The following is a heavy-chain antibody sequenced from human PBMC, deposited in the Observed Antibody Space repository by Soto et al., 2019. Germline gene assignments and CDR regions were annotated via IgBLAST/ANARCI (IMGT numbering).Heavy chain of an antibody. CDR1: GFTLSNSG. J-gene: IGHJ5*02. V-gene: IGHV3-30*18. CDR3: VKGPDNWDDSNWFDP. CDR2: VCFHGSGE. D-gene: IGHD3-16*01. Sequence: QVQVMESGGGVVQPGRSLRISCAASGFTLSNSGIHWVGQAPGKGLEWVAAVCFHGSGEYYADSVKGRFTISSDSSKNMVYLQMNSLRTDDTAVYHCVKGPDNWDDSNWFDPWGQGILVTVSS.